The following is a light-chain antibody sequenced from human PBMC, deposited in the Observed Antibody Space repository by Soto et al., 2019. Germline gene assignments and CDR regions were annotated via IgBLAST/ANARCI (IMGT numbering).Light chain of an antibody. J-gene: IGKJ4*01. V-gene: IGKV1-17*01. CDR1: QGIRGD. CDR2: AAS. CDR3: LHHNSYLALT. Sequence: DIQMTQSPSSLSASVGDRVTITCRASQGIRGDLGWYRQKPGKATKRLIYAASTLQSGGPSRFSGSRSGTEFTLTISSLQPEDFATYYCLHHNSYLALTFGGGTKVETK.